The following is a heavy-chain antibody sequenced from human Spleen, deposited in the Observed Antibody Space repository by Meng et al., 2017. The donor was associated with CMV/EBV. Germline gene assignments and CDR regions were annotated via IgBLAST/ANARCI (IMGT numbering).Heavy chain of an antibody. V-gene: IGHV3-21*01. CDR2: ISASSTYI. J-gene: IGHJ3*02. CDR1: GFRFGSYS. CDR3: VRDQGRELSPFEI. D-gene: IGHD3-16*02. Sequence: GESLKISCAASGFRFGSYSMNWVRQAPGKGLEWVSSISASSTYIHYGDSVKGRFTVSRDNGGNSLYLQMRGLRAEDTAVYYCVRDQGRELSPFEIWGEGTVVTVSS.